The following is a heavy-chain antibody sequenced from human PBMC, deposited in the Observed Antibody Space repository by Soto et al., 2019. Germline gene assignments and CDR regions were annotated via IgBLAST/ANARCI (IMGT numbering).Heavy chain of an antibody. J-gene: IGHJ6*03. V-gene: IGHV3-15*01. CDR3: TSLAARLQNYFFYYYMDV. CDR1: GFTFNSAW. D-gene: IGHD6-6*01. CDR2: IKSKTDGGTT. Sequence: PGGSLRLSCAASGFTFNSAWMTWVRQAPGKGLEWVGRIKSKTDGGTTDYAAPVKGRFTISRDDSKNTLYLQTNSLKTEDTAVYYCTSLAARLQNYFFYYYMDVWGKGTTVTVSS.